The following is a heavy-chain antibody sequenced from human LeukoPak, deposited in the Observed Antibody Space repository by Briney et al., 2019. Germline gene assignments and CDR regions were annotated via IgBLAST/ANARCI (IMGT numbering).Heavy chain of an antibody. CDR2: IYYSGST. Sequence: PSETLSLTCTVSGGSISSYYWSWIRQPPGKGLEWIGYIYYSGSTNYNPSLKSRVTISVDTSKNQFSLKLSSVTAADTAVYYCAKGGDYVWGSYRYTIFFDFWGQGTLVTVSS. CDR1: GGSISSYY. CDR3: AKGGDYVWGSYRYTIFFDF. V-gene: IGHV4-59*01. J-gene: IGHJ4*02. D-gene: IGHD3-16*02.